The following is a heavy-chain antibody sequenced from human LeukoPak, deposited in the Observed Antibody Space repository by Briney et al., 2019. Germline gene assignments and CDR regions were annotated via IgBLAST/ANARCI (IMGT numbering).Heavy chain of an antibody. CDR1: GFTFSGSA. CDR3: TRRDIVGATLLDY. D-gene: IGHD1-26*01. CDR2: IRSKANSYAT. Sequence: GGSLRLSCAASGFTFSGSAMHWVRQASGKGLEWVGRIRSKANSYATAYAASVKGRFTISRDDSKNTAYLQMNSLKTEDTAVYYCTRRDIVGATLLDYWGQGTLVTVFS. J-gene: IGHJ4*02. V-gene: IGHV3-73*01.